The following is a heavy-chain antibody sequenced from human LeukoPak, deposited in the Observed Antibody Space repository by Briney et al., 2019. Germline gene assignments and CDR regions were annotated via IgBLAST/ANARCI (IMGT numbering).Heavy chain of an antibody. CDR3: AKDPKVWDSSGYYRRVGPYFQH. V-gene: IGHV3-48*03. J-gene: IGHJ1*01. Sequence: GGSLRLSCAASGFTFSSYEMNWVRQAPGKGLEWVSYISSSGSTIYYADSVKGRFTISRDNAKNSLYLQMNSLRAEDTAVYYCAKDPKVWDSSGYYRRVGPYFQHWGQGTLVTVSS. D-gene: IGHD3-22*01. CDR1: GFTFSSYE. CDR2: ISSSGSTI.